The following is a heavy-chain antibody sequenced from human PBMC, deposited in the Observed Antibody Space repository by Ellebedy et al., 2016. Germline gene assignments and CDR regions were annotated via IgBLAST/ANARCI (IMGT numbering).Heavy chain of an antibody. CDR2: ISAYIGNT. D-gene: IGHD3-10*01. CDR1: GYTFTSYG. V-gene: IGHV1-18*04. Sequence: ASVKVSCKASGYTFTSYGISWVRQAPGQGLEWMGWISAYIGNTNYAQKLQGRVTMTTDTSTSTAYMELSSLRSEDTAVYYCARGLTYYYGSGSYNTEGWFDPWGQGTLVTVSS. CDR3: ARGLTYYYGSGSYNTEGWFDP. J-gene: IGHJ5*02.